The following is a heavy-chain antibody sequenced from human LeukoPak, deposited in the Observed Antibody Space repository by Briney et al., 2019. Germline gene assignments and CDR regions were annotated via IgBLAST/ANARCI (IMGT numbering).Heavy chain of an antibody. V-gene: IGHV1-18*04. Sequence: ASVKVSCKTSGYTFTSYGISWVRQPPGQGLEWMGWISAYNGNTNYAQRLQGRVTMTTDTSTSTVYMELKSLISDVTAIYYCARRKNWSYEGFYPWGQGTLVTVSS. J-gene: IGHJ5*02. CDR3: ARRKNWSYEGFYP. D-gene: IGHD1-7*01. CDR2: ISAYNGNT. CDR1: GYTFTSYG.